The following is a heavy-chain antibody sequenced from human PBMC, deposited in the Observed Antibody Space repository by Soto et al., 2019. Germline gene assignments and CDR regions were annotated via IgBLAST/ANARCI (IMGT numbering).Heavy chain of an antibody. Sequence: ASVTVSCKASGYTFTSYGISWVRQAPGQGLEWMGWISAYNGNTNYAQKLQGRVTMTTDTSTSTAYMELRSLRSDDTAVYYCARDTGGDCGGDCYSGNWFDPWGQGTLVTVSS. J-gene: IGHJ5*02. V-gene: IGHV1-18*04. CDR2: ISAYNGNT. CDR3: ARDTGGDCGGDCYSGNWFDP. CDR1: GYTFTSYG. D-gene: IGHD2-21*02.